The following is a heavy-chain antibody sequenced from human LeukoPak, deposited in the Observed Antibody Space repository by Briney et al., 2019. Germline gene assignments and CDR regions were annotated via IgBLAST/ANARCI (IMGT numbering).Heavy chain of an antibody. CDR1: GGTFSSYA. V-gene: IGHV1-69*04. Sequence: SVKVSCKASGGTFSSYAISWVRQAPGQGLEWMGRIIPILGIANYAQKFQGRVTITADKSTSTAYMELSSLRSEDTAVYYCARVTDDYGDPTQSTFDYWGQGTPVIVSS. D-gene: IGHD4-17*01. CDR2: IIPILGIA. J-gene: IGHJ4*02. CDR3: ARVTDDYGDPTQSTFDY.